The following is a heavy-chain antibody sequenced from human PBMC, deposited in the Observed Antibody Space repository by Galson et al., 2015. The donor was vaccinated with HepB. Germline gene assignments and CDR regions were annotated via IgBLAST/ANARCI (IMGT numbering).Heavy chain of an antibody. CDR1: GGSISSYY. V-gene: IGHV4-59*01. J-gene: IGHJ4*02. CDR3: ARVYFWSGYYTTTPTYYFDY. Sequence: SLTCTVSGGSISSYYWSWIRQPPGKGLEWIGYIYYSGSTNYNPSLKSRVTISVDTSKNQFSLKLSSVTAADTAVYYCARVYFWSGYYTTTPTYYFDYWGQGTLVTVSS. CDR2: IYYSGST. D-gene: IGHD3-3*01.